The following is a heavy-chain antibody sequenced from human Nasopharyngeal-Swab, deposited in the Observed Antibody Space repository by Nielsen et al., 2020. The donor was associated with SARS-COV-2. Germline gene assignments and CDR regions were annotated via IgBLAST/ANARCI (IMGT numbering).Heavy chain of an antibody. D-gene: IGHD3-22*01. V-gene: IGHV4-39*01. Sequence: SETLSLTCTVSSDSISSNSYYWGWIRQSPGKGLEWIGSFSYSGTTYFNPPLKSRVTISVDTSKNQFSVKLSSVTAADTAVYYCASYYYDSSDYSYWFDPWGQGTLVTVSS. CDR3: ASYYYDSSDYSYWFDP. CDR2: FSYSGTT. CDR1: SDSISSNSYY. J-gene: IGHJ5*02.